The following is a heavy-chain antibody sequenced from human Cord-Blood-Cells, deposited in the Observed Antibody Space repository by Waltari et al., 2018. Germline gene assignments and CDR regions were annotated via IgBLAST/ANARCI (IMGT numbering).Heavy chain of an antibody. CDR3: ARGTVVAATPFDY. Sequence: EVQLVESGGGLVKPGGSLRLSCAASGFTFSSYSMNWVRQAPGKGLEWVSSISSSSSYIYCADSVKGRFTISRDNAKNSLYLQMNSLRAEDTAVYYCARGTVVAATPFDYWGQGTLVTVSS. J-gene: IGHJ4*02. CDR2: ISSSSSYI. CDR1: GFTFSSYS. V-gene: IGHV3-21*01. D-gene: IGHD2-15*01.